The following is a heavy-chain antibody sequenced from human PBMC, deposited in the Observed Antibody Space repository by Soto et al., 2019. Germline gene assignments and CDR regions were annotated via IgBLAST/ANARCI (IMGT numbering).Heavy chain of an antibody. Sequence: SETLSLTCTVSGDSVTMSGYFWTWIRQPPGKGLEWIGSVGHSGSTYYSPSLKGRVTISVDTSKTQFFLNVRSVTAADTAVYSCARLQRSCSGGDCSYFDYWGQGALVTVSS. CDR1: GDSVTMSGYF. CDR3: ARLQRSCSGGDCSYFDY. V-gene: IGHV4-39*01. J-gene: IGHJ4*02. D-gene: IGHD2-21*01. CDR2: VGHSGST.